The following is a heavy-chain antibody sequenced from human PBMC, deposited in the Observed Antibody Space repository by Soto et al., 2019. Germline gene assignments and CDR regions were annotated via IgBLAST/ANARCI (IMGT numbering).Heavy chain of an antibody. D-gene: IGHD6-6*01. V-gene: IGHV4-4*02. CDR2: IYHSGST. CDR1: GGSISSSNW. J-gene: IGHJ4*02. Sequence: SETLSLTCAVSGGSISSSNWWSWVRQPPGKGLEWIGEIYHSGSTNYNPSLKSRVTISVDKSKNQFSLKLSSVTAADTAVYYCARDLVGIAARPGYFDYWGQGTLVTVSS. CDR3: ARDLVGIAARPGYFDY.